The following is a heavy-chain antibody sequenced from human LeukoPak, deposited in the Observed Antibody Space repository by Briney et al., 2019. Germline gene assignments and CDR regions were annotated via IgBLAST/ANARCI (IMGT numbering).Heavy chain of an antibody. D-gene: IGHD6-19*01. Sequence: GGSLRLSCAASGFSFSSYAMSWVRQTPGKGLAWVSGISGSGDSTYYADSVKGRFTISRDNSKNTLYLQMNGLRAEDTAVYYCAKDLNGWYIFDYWGQGTLVSVSS. CDR3: AKDLNGWYIFDY. CDR2: ISGSGDST. J-gene: IGHJ4*02. CDR1: GFSFSSYA. V-gene: IGHV3-23*01.